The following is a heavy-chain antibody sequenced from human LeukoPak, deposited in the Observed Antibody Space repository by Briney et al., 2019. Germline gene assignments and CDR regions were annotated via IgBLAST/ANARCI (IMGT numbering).Heavy chain of an antibody. D-gene: IGHD6-13*01. CDR3: ATSSGDSSSCFTDAFDI. CDR1: GYTFTYRY. V-gene: IGHV1-45*02. CDR2: ITPFNGNT. J-gene: IGHJ3*02. Sequence: ASVKVSCKASGYTFTYRYLHWVRQAPGQALEWMGWITPFNGNTNYAQKFQDRVTITRDRSMSTAYMELSSLRSEDTAMYYCATSSGDSSSCFTDAFDIWGQGTMVTVSS.